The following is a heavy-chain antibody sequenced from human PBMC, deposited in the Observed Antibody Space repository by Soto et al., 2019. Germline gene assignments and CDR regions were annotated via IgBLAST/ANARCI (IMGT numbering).Heavy chain of an antibody. CDR3: ARERLDFSNYDSGPFDN. D-gene: IGHD3-16*01. CDR1: GDSISSGDYY. CDR2: VSYSGSF. V-gene: IGHV4-31*03. Sequence: QVQLQETGPGLVKPSQTLALTCIVSGDSISSGDYYWSWIRQFPGKGLEWIGYVSYSGSFFYSPSLKSRLTISTDKCRNQFSLKLNSVTAAETAVFYCARERLDFSNYDSGPFDNWGHGTMVTVSS. J-gene: IGHJ3*02.